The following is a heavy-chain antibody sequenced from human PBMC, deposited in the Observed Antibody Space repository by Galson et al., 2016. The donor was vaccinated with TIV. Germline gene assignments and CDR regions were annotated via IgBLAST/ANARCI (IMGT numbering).Heavy chain of an antibody. J-gene: IGHJ4*02. CDR1: GYTFTSYY. CDR2: INPSGGST. Sequence: SVKVSRKASGYTFTSYYMHWVRQAPGQGLEWMGIINPSGGSTTYAQKFQGRVTMTRDMSTTTVHMELSSLRSEDTAVYYCARDGYRFGNYFDFRGQGTLVTVSS. CDR3: ARDGYRFGNYFDF. D-gene: IGHD5-12*01. V-gene: IGHV1-46*01.